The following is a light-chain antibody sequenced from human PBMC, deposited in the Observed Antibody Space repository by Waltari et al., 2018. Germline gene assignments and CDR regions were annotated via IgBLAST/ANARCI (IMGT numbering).Light chain of an antibody. Sequence: SSQLTQDPAVSVPLGQTVRITCQGDSLRSYHARWYQQKPGRAPVLVIFDKNNRPSGIPDRFSGSSSGNTASLTITAAQAEDEADYYCNSRDSSGNPHVVFGGGTKLTVL. CDR2: DKN. J-gene: IGLJ2*01. V-gene: IGLV3-19*01. CDR3: NSRDSSGNPHVV. CDR1: SLRSYH.